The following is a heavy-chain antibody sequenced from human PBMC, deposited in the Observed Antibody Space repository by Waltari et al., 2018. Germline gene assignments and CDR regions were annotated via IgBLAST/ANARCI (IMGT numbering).Heavy chain of an antibody. CDR2: IKHSGTT. CDR3: ARGRKGVAAAAGVRFDP. D-gene: IGHD6-13*01. V-gene: IGHV4-34*01. J-gene: IGHJ5*02. Sequence: QVQLQQWGAGLLKPSETLSLTCAVYGGSFSGYYWSWIRQPPGKGLEWIGEIKHSGTTNYNPSRKSRVTISVDTSKNQFSLKLSSVTAADTAVYYCARGRKGVAAAAGVRFDPWGQGTLVTVSS. CDR1: GGSFSGYY.